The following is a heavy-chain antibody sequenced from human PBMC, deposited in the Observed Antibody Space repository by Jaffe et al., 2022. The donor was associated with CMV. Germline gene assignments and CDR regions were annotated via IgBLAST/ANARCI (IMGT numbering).Heavy chain of an antibody. CDR3: ARQALGDYVWGSYRYYSPYYYYYYMDV. V-gene: IGHV4-59*08. J-gene: IGHJ6*03. CDR1: GGSISSYY. D-gene: IGHD3-16*02. CDR2: IYYSGST. Sequence: QVQLQESGPGLVKPSETLSLTCTVSGGSISSYYWSWIRQPPGKGLEWIGYIYYSGSTNYNPSLKSRVTISVDTSKNQFSLKLSSVTAADTAVYYCARQALGDYVWGSYRYYSPYYYYYYMDVWGKGTTVTVSS.